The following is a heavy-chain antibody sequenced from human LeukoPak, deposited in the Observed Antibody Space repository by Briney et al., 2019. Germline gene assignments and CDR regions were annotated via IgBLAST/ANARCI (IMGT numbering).Heavy chain of an antibody. Sequence: GGSLRLSCAASGFTFSTSGMHWVRQAPGKGLEWVAFIQYDDSEKYYADSVKGRFTISRDNSKNTLYLQMNSLRAEDTAVYYCAKIAEAAAANYWGQGTLVTVSS. CDR3: AKIAEAAAANY. CDR1: GFTFSTSG. J-gene: IGHJ4*02. CDR2: IQYDDSEK. D-gene: IGHD6-13*01. V-gene: IGHV3-30*02.